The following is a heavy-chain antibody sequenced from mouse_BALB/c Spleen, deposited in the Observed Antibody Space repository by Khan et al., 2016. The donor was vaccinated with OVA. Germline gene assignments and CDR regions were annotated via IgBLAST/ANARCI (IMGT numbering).Heavy chain of an antibody. V-gene: IGHV3-2*02. Sequence: EVQLQVSGPGLVKPSQSLSITCTFTGFSITSDDAWYWIRQFPGNKLELMGDISSSGSTNYNPALKSRITITLDTSKNQFFLQLNSVTTEDTAIYYCARDGSRYDYAMDYWGQGTSVTVSS. CDR1: GFSITSDDA. CDR2: ISSSGST. CDR3: ARDGSRYDYAMDY. J-gene: IGHJ4*01. D-gene: IGHD2-3*01.